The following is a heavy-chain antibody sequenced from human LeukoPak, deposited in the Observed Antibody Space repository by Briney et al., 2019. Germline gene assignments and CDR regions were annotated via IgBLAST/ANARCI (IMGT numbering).Heavy chain of an antibody. CDR3: ARAGESAAPPHYYYYMDV. J-gene: IGHJ6*03. CDR1: GGTFSSYA. Sequence: SVKVSCKASGGTFSSYAISWVRQAPGQGLEWMGGIIPIFGTANYAQKFQGRVTITADESTSTAYMELSSLRSEDTAVYYCARAGESAAPPHYYYYMDVWGKGTTVTVSS. CDR2: IIPIFGTA. D-gene: IGHD2-15*01. V-gene: IGHV1-69*01.